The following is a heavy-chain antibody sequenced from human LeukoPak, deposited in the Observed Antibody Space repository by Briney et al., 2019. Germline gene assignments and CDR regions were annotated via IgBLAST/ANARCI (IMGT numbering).Heavy chain of an antibody. V-gene: IGHV1-2*02. D-gene: IGHD3-22*01. Sequence: ASVKVSCKASGYTFTSYDINWVRQATGQGLEWMGWINPNSGGTNYAQKFQGRVTMTRDTSISTAYMELSRLRSDDTAVYYCARREIYYDSSGYYGYYFDYWGQGTLVTVSS. J-gene: IGHJ4*02. CDR2: INPNSGGT. CDR3: ARREIYYDSSGYYGYYFDY. CDR1: GYTFTSYD.